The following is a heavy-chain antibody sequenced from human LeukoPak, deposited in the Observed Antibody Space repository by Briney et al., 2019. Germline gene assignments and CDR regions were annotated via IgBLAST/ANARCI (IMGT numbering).Heavy chain of an antibody. CDR1: GFTFSSYW. CDR3: ARSVPIDSFWSGYYSVRIYYYYYYMDV. CDR2: IKQDGSEK. Sequence: PGGSLRLSCAASGFTFSSYWMSWVRQAPGKGLEWVANIKQDGSEKYYVDSVKGRFTISRDNAKNSLYLQMNSLRAEDTAVYYCARSVPIDSFWSGYYSVRIYYYYYYMDVWGKGTTVTVSS. D-gene: IGHD3-3*01. J-gene: IGHJ6*03. V-gene: IGHV3-7*01.